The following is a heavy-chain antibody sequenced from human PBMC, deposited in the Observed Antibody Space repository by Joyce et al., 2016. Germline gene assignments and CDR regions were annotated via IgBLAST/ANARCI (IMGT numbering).Heavy chain of an antibody. D-gene: IGHD4-23*01. Sequence: EVQLVESGGGLVQPGGSLRLSCAAYGLTFSSYWMYWVRKAPGKGLGWVSRINRDGSSTTYADSVKGRLTIYRDNAKNTLYLQMNSLRAEDTAVYYCARLRRWSGPSDCWGQGTLVTVSS. V-gene: IGHV3-74*03. CDR2: INRDGSST. J-gene: IGHJ4*02. CDR3: ARLRRWSGPSDC. CDR1: GLTFSSYW.